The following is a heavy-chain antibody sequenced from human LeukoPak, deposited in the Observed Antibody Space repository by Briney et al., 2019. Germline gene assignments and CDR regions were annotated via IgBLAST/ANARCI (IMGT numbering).Heavy chain of an antibody. CDR1: GYTFSSYG. J-gene: IGHJ6*02. D-gene: IGHD4/OR15-4a*01. CDR3: ARRKYGADYNGMDV. Sequence: ASVTVSCTASGYTFSSYGINWVRPAPGRGPEWMASINPQKRDTHYAQNFQGRVTVTAGTSTNTAYMELRSPRSDDTAIYYCARRKYGADYNGMDVWGQGTTVTVSS. V-gene: IGHV1-18*01. CDR2: INPQKRDT.